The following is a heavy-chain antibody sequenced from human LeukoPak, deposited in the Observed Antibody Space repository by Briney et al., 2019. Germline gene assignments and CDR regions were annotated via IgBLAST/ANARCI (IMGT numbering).Heavy chain of an antibody. D-gene: IGHD6-13*01. V-gene: IGHV4-4*07. CDR2: IYSSGST. Sequence: SETLSLTCTVSGGSISSYYWSWIRQPAGKGLEWIGRIYSSGSTNYNPSLKSRVTISVDTSKNQFSLKLSSVTAADTAVYYCARGRYSSSWYRAGWFDPWGQGTLVTVSS. CDR1: GGSISSYY. J-gene: IGHJ5*02. CDR3: ARGRYSSSWYRAGWFDP.